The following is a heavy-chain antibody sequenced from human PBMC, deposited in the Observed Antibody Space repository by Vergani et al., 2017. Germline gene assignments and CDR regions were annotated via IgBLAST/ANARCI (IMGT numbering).Heavy chain of an antibody. D-gene: IGHD5-12*01. V-gene: IGHV3-23*01. J-gene: IGHJ4*02. CDR1: GFTFSSYA. CDR3: AKKFDSGYDFDEGYYFDY. Sequence: EVQLLESGGGLVQPGGSLRLSCAASGFTFSSYAMSWVRQAPGKGLEWVSAISGSGGSTYYADSVKRRFTISRDNSKNTLYLQMNSLRAEDTAVYYCAKKFDSGYDFDEGYYFDYWGQGTLVTVSS. CDR2: ISGSGGST.